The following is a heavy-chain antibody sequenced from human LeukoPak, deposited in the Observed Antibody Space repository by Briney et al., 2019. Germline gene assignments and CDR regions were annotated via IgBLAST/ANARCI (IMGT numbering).Heavy chain of an antibody. Sequence: GGSLRLSCAASEFTFSSWYMYWVRQRPGKGLEWLCRITSDGSTSYYADSVRGRFTISRDNAKNTLYLQMNSLTDEDTAVYYCASPKPDYWGQGTLVTVSS. CDR1: EFTFSSWY. CDR3: ASPKPDY. CDR2: ITSDGSTS. J-gene: IGHJ4*02. V-gene: IGHV3-74*01.